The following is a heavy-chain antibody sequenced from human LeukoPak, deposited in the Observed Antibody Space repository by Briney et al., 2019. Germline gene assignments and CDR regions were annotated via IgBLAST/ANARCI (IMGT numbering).Heavy chain of an antibody. V-gene: IGHV3-30*18. Sequence: QPGGSLRLSCAASGFTFSSYGVHWVRQAPGKGQEWVAVISYDGSNKYYADSVKGRFTISRDNSKNTLYLQMNSLRAEDTAVYYCAKATSCSSTSCYFFRPHYGMDVWGQGTTVTVSS. D-gene: IGHD2-2*01. CDR2: ISYDGSNK. CDR1: GFTFSSYG. J-gene: IGHJ6*02. CDR3: AKATSCSSTSCYFFRPHYGMDV.